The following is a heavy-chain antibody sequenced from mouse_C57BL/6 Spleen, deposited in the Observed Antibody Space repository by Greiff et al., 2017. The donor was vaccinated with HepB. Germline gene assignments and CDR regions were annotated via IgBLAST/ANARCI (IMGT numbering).Heavy chain of an antibody. CDR1: GYTFTSYW. Sequence: QVQLQQPGAELVKPGASVKLSCKASGYTFTSYWMHWVKQRPGQGLEWIGMIHPNSGSTNYNEKFKSKATLTVDKSSSTAYMQLSSLTSEDSAVYYCARPPPGTSGFAYWGQGTLVTVSA. V-gene: IGHV1-64*01. D-gene: IGHD4-1*01. CDR2: IHPNSGST. J-gene: IGHJ3*01. CDR3: ARPPPGTSGFAY.